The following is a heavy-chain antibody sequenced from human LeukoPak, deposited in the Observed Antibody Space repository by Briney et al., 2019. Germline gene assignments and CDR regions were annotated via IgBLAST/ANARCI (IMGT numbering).Heavy chain of an antibody. Sequence: ASVKVSCKASGYTFTSYDINWVRQATGQGLEWMGWMNPNSGNTGYAQKFQGRVTMTRNTSISTAYMELSSLRSEDTAVYYCARGAEYSGIAAAGNPNYYYYYYMDVWGKGTTVTISS. D-gene: IGHD6-13*01. CDR1: GYTFTSYD. CDR3: ARGAEYSGIAAAGNPNYYYYYYMDV. CDR2: MNPNSGNT. V-gene: IGHV1-8*01. J-gene: IGHJ6*03.